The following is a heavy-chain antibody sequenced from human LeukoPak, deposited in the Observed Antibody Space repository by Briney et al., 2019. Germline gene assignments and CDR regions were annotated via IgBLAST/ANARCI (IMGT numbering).Heavy chain of an antibody. CDR1: GYTFTSYD. Sequence: ASVKVSCKASGYTFTSYDINWVRQATGQGLEWMGRMNPNSGNTGYAQKFQGRVTMTRNTSISTAYMELRSLRSDDTAVYYCARDSIAAAEGYFQHWGQGTLVTVSS. J-gene: IGHJ1*01. CDR2: MNPNSGNT. CDR3: ARDSIAAAEGYFQH. V-gene: IGHV1-8*01. D-gene: IGHD6-13*01.